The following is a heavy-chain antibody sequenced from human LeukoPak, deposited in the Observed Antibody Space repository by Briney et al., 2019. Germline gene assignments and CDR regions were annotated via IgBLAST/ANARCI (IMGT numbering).Heavy chain of an antibody. Sequence: PGGSLRLSCAASGFTFSSYAMSWVRQAPGKGLEWVSAISGSGGSTYYADSVKGRFTISRDNSKNTLYLQMNSLRAEDTAVYYCAKDQRHSSSWYLMGDAFDIWGQGTMVTVSS. J-gene: IGHJ3*02. V-gene: IGHV3-23*01. CDR3: AKDQRHSSSWYLMGDAFDI. CDR1: GFTFSSYA. CDR2: ISGSGGST. D-gene: IGHD6-13*01.